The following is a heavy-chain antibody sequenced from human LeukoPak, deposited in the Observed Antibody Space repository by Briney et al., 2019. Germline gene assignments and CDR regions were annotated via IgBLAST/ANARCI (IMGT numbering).Heavy chain of an antibody. V-gene: IGHV3-30*02. CDR2: IQFDGSNK. Sequence: PGGSLRLSCAASGFVFRDFGMHWVRQVPGKGLEWVAFIQFDGSNKYYAVSVKGQFTISRDNSKNTLHLQMNRLRPEDTAIYFCAKDRIPYSGWVAFSHWGQGALVTVSS. CDR3: AKDRIPYSGWVAFSH. CDR1: GFVFRDFG. D-gene: IGHD5-12*01. J-gene: IGHJ4*02.